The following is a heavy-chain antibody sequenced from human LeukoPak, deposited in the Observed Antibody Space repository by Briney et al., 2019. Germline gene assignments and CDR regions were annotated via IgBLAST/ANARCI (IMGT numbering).Heavy chain of an antibody. Sequence: PSQTLSLTCTVSGGSISSGSYYWSWIRQPAGKGLEWIGRFYTSGSTYYNPSLKSRVTISVDTSKNQFSLKLSSVTAADTAVYYCARDDYGDYEVFDPWGQGTLVTVSS. CDR3: ARDDYGDYEVFDP. J-gene: IGHJ5*02. V-gene: IGHV4-61*02. D-gene: IGHD4-17*01. CDR2: FYTSGST. CDR1: GGSISSGSYY.